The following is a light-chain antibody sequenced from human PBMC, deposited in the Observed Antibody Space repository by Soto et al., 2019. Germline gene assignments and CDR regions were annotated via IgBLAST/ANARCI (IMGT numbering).Light chain of an antibody. CDR2: GAS. J-gene: IGKJ3*01. Sequence: DIQMTQSPSSLSASVGDRVTITCRASQGISSYLAWYQQKPGKVPKLLIYGASTLHSGVPSRFSGSGSGTDFTLTINSLQPEDVAPYYRQRHTSVPHTFGPGTKVDIK. V-gene: IGKV1-27*01. CDR3: QRHTSVPHT. CDR1: QGISSY.